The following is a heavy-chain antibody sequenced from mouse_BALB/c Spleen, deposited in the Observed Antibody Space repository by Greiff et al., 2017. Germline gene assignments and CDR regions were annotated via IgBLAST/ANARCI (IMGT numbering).Heavy chain of an antibody. D-gene: IGHD2-4*01. Sequence: VQLQQSGAELVKPGASVKLSCTASGFNIKDTYMHWVKQRPEQGLEWIGRIDPANGNTKYDPKFQGKATITADTSSNTAYLQLSSLTSEDTAVYYCARGGLYYDYDDAMDYWGQGTSVTVSS. J-gene: IGHJ4*01. V-gene: IGHV14-3*02. CDR3: ARGGLYYDYDDAMDY. CDR1: GFNIKDTY. CDR2: IDPANGNT.